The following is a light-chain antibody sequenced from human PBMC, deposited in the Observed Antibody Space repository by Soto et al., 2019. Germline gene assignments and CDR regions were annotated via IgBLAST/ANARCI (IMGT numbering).Light chain of an antibody. CDR1: SSDIGDYNF. Sequence: QSVLTQPASMSGSPGQSITISCTGTSSDIGDYNFVSWYQQYPGKVPKLLIYEVSNRPSGVSSRFSGSKSVNTGSLAISALRAEDEADYYCSSFTSSTTRVFGTGTKVTVL. J-gene: IGLJ1*01. V-gene: IGLV2-14*01. CDR2: EVS. CDR3: SSFTSSTTRV.